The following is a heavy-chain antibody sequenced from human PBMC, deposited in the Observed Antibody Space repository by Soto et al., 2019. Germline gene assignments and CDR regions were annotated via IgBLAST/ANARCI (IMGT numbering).Heavy chain of an antibody. CDR1: GDTLNNYA. J-gene: IGHJ4*02. CDR3: ATDSNYDVSNSF. Sequence: ASVKVSCKASGDTLNNYAINSVRQAPGQGLEWMGGILPVSAQSDYAQKFQGRVSITADHSTSTVYMELSRLKSDDTAVYFCATDSNYDVSNSFWGQGTLVTVSS. CDR2: ILPVSAQS. D-gene: IGHD3-3*01. V-gene: IGHV1-69*13.